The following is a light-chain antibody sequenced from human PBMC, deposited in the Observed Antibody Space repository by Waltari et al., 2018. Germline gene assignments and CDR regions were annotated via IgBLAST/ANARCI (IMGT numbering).Light chain of an antibody. V-gene: IGLV3-25*03. CDR1: ELPNQL. Sequence: SYDLTQPPSVSVSPGQTAKLTRSGDELPNQLAYWNPKKPVQAPVLIIYKDTKRPAGIPDRFSASSSGTTVTLTISGVQAEDEGDYYCQSADTSGPYDVLFGGGTKLTVL. CDR2: KDT. CDR3: QSADTSGPYDVL. J-gene: IGLJ2*01.